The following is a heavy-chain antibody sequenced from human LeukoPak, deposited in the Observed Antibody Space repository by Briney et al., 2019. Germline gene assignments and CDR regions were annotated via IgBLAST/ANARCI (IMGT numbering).Heavy chain of an antibody. CDR1: GGSISSSSYY. V-gene: IGHV4-39*01. J-gene: IGHJ4*02. D-gene: IGHD2-2*01. CDR3: ARAIDPYYFDY. Sequence: KPSETLSLTCTVSGGSISSSSYYWGWIRQPPGKGLEWIGSIYYSGSTYYNPSLKSRVTISVDTSKNQFSLKLSSVTAADTAVYYCARAIDPYYFDYWGQGTLVTVSS. CDR2: IYYSGST.